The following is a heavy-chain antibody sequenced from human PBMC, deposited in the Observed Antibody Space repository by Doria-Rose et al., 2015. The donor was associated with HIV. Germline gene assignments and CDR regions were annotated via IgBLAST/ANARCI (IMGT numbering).Heavy chain of an antibody. Sequence: QITLKESGPVLVKPTETLTLTCTVSGVSLSSPGIGVSWIRQPPGKALEWLANNYSDDERSYKTSLQSRLTISRGTSKSQVVLTMTDMDPVDTATYYCARIKSSRWYHKYYFDFWGQGTLVIVSA. J-gene: IGHJ4*02. D-gene: IGHD6-13*01. CDR3: ARIKSSRWYHKYYFDF. CDR2: NYSDDER. V-gene: IGHV2-26*01. CDR1: GVSLSSPGIG.